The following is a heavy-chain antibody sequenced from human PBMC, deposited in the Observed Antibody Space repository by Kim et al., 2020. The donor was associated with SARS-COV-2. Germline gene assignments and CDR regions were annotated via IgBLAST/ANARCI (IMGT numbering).Heavy chain of an antibody. V-gene: IGHV1-24*01. J-gene: IGHJ2*01. Sequence: ASVKVSCKVSGYTLTELSMHWVQQAPGKGLEWMGGFDPEDGETIYAQKFQGRVTMTEDTSTDTAYMELSSLRSEDTAVYYCATVVAYYYDSSGYSRYFDLWGRGTLVTVSS. CDR3: ATVVAYYYDSSGYSRYFDL. D-gene: IGHD3-22*01. CDR1: GYTLTELS. CDR2: FDPEDGET.